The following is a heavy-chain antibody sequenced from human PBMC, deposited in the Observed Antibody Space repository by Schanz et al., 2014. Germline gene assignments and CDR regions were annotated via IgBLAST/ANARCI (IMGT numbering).Heavy chain of an antibody. D-gene: IGHD3-22*01. CDR3: ARDYYDSSGYYYCDY. CDR2: IIPILGIA. J-gene: IGHJ4*02. CDR1: GYTFTSYS. Sequence: QVQLVQSGAEVKKPGASVKVSCKASGYTFTSYSIHWVRQAPGQGLEWMGWIIPILGIANYAQKFQGRVTITADKSTSTAYMELSSLRSEDTAMYYCARDYYDSSGYYYCDYWGQGTLVTVSS. V-gene: IGHV1-69*10.